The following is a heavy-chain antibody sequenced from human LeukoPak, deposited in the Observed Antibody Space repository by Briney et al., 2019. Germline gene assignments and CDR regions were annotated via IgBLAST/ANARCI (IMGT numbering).Heavy chain of an antibody. D-gene: IGHD6-6*01. CDR1: GFTFKLYW. Sequence: PGGSLRLSCAASGFTFKLYWMHWVRQVPGKRPVWVSRINDDGSDTIYADSVKGRFTISRDNAKNSLYLQMNSLRAEDTAVYHCVRGDYSSSSYADHWGQGILVTVSS. CDR3: VRGDYSSSSYADH. CDR2: INDDGSDT. V-gene: IGHV3-74*01. J-gene: IGHJ4*02.